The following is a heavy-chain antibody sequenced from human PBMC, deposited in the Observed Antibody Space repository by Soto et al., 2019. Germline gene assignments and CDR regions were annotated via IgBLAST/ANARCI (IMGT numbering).Heavy chain of an antibody. J-gene: IGHJ6*03. V-gene: IGHV6-1*01. Sequence: SQTLSLTCAISGDSVSSNSAAWNWIRQSPSRGLEWLGRTYYRSKWYNDYAVSVKSRITINPDTSKNQFSLQLNSVTPSDTAVYYCARGRCTNGVFYYYYYMDVWGKGTTVTVSS. CDR2: TYYRSKWYN. CDR1: GDSVSSNSAA. D-gene: IGHD2-8*01. CDR3: ARGRCTNGVFYYYYYMDV.